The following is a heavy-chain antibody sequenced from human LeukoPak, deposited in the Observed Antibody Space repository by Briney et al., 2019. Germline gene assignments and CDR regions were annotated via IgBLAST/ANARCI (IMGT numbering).Heavy chain of an antibody. CDR3: ARDVIAVAGTSPFDY. J-gene: IGHJ4*02. V-gene: IGHV3-33*08. CDR1: GFTFSSYA. Sequence: GGSLRLSCAASGFTFSSYAMHWVRQAPGKGLEWVAVIWYDGSNKYYAESVKGRFTISGDTSKNTLYLQMNSLRAEDTAVYYCARDVIAVAGTSPFDYWGQGTLVTVSS. D-gene: IGHD6-19*01. CDR2: IWYDGSNK.